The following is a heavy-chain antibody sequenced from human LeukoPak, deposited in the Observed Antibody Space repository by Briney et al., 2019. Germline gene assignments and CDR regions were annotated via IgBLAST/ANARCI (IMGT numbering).Heavy chain of an antibody. D-gene: IGHD3-22*01. CDR2: IIPIFGTA. CDR3: ARHADSMIVVAILDAYFDY. CDR1: GGTFSSYA. V-gene: IGHV1-69*01. J-gene: IGHJ4*02. Sequence: ASVKVSCKASGGTFSSYAISWVRQAPGQGLEWMGGIIPIFGTANYAQKFQGRVTITADESTSTAYMELSSLRSEDTAVYYCARHADSMIVVAILDAYFDYWGQGTLVTVSS.